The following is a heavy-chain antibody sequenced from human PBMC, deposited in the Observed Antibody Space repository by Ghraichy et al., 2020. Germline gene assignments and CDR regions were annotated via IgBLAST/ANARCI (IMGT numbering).Heavy chain of an antibody. Sequence: LSLTCAASGFTLSSCGMHWVRQAPGKGLEWVAFKRYDGNNRYNVDSAKGRFTISRDNSKNTLYLQMNSLRAEDTAVYYCAKDLLVGASRGPFDYWGQGTLVTVSS. CDR1: GFTLSSCG. CDR3: AKDLLVGASRGPFDY. D-gene: IGHD1-26*01. CDR2: KRYDGNNR. J-gene: IGHJ4*02. V-gene: IGHV3-30*02.